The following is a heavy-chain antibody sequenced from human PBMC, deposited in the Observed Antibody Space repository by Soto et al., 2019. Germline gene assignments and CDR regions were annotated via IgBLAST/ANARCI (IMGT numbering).Heavy chain of an antibody. Sequence: PGGSLGLSCAASGFTFNTYAMSWVRQAPGKGLEWVSAISDSGGRTYYADSVKGRFTISRDNSKNTLYLQMNSPRAEDTAVYFCAKELVNSGWTYFDYWGQGTLVTVSS. D-gene: IGHD6-19*01. J-gene: IGHJ4*02. CDR3: AKELVNSGWTYFDY. CDR2: ISDSGGRT. CDR1: GFTFNTYA. V-gene: IGHV3-23*01.